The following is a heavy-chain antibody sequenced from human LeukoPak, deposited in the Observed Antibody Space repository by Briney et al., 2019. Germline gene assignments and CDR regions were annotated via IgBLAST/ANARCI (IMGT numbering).Heavy chain of an antibody. D-gene: IGHD1-26*01. Sequence: GGSLRLSCAASGFTFSNYWMHWVRQAPGKGLVWVSRIYNDGSSTSYADSVKGRFTISRDNAKSILYLQMNSLRAEDTAVYYCARVRGGSGRSYAADAFDIWGQGTMVTVSS. CDR2: IYNDGSST. J-gene: IGHJ3*02. CDR1: GFTFSNYW. V-gene: IGHV3-74*01. CDR3: ARVRGGSGRSYAADAFDI.